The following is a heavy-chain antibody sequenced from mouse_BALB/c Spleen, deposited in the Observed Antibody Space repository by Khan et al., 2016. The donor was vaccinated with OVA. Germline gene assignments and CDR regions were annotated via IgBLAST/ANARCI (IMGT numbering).Heavy chain of an antibody. D-gene: IGHD2-3*01. Sequence: VQLQQSGAELVRPGALVKLSCKASGFTIKDYYMHWVKQRPEQGLVWIGRIDPENGNTIYDPKFQGKASITSDTSSNTAYLQLSSLTSEDTAVYYCARDGFSPWLAYWGQGTVVTVSA. CDR2: IDPENGNT. CDR1: GFTIKDYY. J-gene: IGHJ3*01. CDR3: ARDGFSPWLAY. V-gene: IGHV14-1*02.